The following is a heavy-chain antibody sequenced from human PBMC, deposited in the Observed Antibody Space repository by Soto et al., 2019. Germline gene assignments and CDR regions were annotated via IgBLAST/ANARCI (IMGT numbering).Heavy chain of an antibody. CDR3: ATGYCSGGSCYSWDY. CDR1: GGSISSGDYY. D-gene: IGHD2-15*01. Sequence: SETLSLTCTVSGGSISSGDYYWSWIRQPPGKGLEWIGYIYYSGSTYYNPSLKSRVTISVDTSKNQFSLKLSSVTAADTAVYYCATGYCSGGSCYSWDYWGQGTLVTVSS. CDR2: IYYSGST. V-gene: IGHV4-30-4*01. J-gene: IGHJ4*02.